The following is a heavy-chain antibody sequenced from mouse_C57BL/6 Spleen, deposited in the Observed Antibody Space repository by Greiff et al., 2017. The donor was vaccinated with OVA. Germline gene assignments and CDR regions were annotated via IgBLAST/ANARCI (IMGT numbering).Heavy chain of an antibody. CDR1: GYTFTSYW. CDR2: IDPNSGGT. D-gene: IGHD2-2*01. J-gene: IGHJ3*01. Sequence: VQLQQPGAELVKPGASVKLSCKASGYTFTSYWMHWVKQRPGRGLAWSGRIDPNSGGTKYNEKFKSKATLTVDKPSSTAYMQLSSLTSEDSAVYYCAREVTTEFAYWGQGTLVTVSA. V-gene: IGHV1-72*01. CDR3: AREVTTEFAY.